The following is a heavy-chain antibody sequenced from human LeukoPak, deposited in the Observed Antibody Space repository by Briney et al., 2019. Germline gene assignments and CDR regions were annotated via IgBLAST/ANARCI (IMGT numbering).Heavy chain of an antibody. CDR2: ISANGGST. CDR3: DSRYCTGTICYGAHY. V-gene: IGHV3-23*01. D-gene: IGHD2-2*01. Sequence: GGSLRLSCAASGFTFSSYAMSWVRQAPGKGLEWVSAISANGGSTYYADSVKGRFTISRDNSKNTLFLQMNSLRAEDTAIYYCDSRYCTGTICYGAHYWGQGTLVTVSS. CDR1: GFTFSSYA. J-gene: IGHJ4*02.